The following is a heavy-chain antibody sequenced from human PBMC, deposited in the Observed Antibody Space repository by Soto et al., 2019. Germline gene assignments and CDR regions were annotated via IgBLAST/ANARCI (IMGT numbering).Heavy chain of an antibody. CDR2: IYWDDDN. Sequence: QITLKESGPALVKPTQTLTLTCTFSGFSLSTSGEAVGWIRQPPGEALEWLALIYWDDDNRYNPTLKTRLTITKDTSNNQVVLTLTNMDPVDTATYYCAHYVSASPAGWFDPWGQGILVNVSS. D-gene: IGHD3-10*01. CDR3: AHYVSASPAGWFDP. J-gene: IGHJ5*02. V-gene: IGHV2-5*02. CDR1: GFSLSTSGEA.